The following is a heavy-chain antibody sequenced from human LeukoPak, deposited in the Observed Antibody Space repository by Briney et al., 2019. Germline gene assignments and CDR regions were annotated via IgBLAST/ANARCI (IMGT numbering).Heavy chain of an antibody. CDR2: ISSSGSDI. D-gene: IGHD3-22*01. J-gene: IGHJ4*02. CDR1: GFTFSNFG. CDR3: ARDRADDSRGYYNFRVSSYFDY. V-gene: IGHV3-21*05. Sequence: GGSLRLSCAASGFTFSNFGMHWVRQAPGKGLEWLSYISSSGSDIYYADSVKGRFTVSRDIAKNSLYLQMNSLRAEDTVVYYCARDRADDSRGYYNFRVSSYFDYWGQGTLVTVSS.